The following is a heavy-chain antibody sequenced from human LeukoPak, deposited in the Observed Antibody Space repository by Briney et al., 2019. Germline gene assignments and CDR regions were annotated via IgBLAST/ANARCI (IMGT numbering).Heavy chain of an antibody. Sequence: GGSLRLSCAASGFTFSSYGMHWVRQAPGKGLEWMAFIRYDGSNKYYADPVKGRFTISRDNSKNTLYLQMNSLRTEDTALYYCARDLILGDYWGQGTLVTVSS. CDR2: IRYDGSNK. CDR3: ARDLILGDY. CDR1: GFTFSSYG. V-gene: IGHV3-30*02. J-gene: IGHJ4*02. D-gene: IGHD7-27*01.